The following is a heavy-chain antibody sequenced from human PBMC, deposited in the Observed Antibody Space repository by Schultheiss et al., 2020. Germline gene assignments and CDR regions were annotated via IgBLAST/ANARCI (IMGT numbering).Heavy chain of an antibody. CDR2: ISYDGSNK. V-gene: IGHV3-30*03. D-gene: IGHD2-21*02. CDR3: ARPKGGDSTQSDAFDI. Sequence: GGSLRLSCAASGFTFSSYSMNWVRQAPGKGLEWVAVISYDGSNKYYADSVKGRFTISRDNSKNTLYLQMNSLRAEDTAVYYCARPKGGDSTQSDAFDIWGQGTMVTVSS. J-gene: IGHJ3*02. CDR1: GFTFSSYS.